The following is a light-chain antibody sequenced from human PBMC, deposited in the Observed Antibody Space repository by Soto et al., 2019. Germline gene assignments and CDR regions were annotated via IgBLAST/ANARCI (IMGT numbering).Light chain of an antibody. V-gene: IGLV2-14*01. Sequence: QSALTQPASVSGSPGQSITISCTGTSSDVGGYNYVSWYLQYAGKAPKLMIYEVSNRPSGVSNRFSGSKSGNTASLTISGLQAEDEADYYCSSYTSNNILYVFGTGTKLTVL. J-gene: IGLJ1*01. CDR2: EVS. CDR3: SSYTSNNILYV. CDR1: SSDVGGYNY.